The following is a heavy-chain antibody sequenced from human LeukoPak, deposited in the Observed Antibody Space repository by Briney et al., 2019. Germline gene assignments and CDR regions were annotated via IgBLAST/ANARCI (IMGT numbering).Heavy chain of an antibody. J-gene: IGHJ4*02. CDR2: INPGDSDT. D-gene: IGHD3-16*01. Sequence: GESLKISCKGSGYTFTSYWIGWVRQMPGKGLEWMGIINPGDSDTRYSPPFQGQVTMSADKSISTAYLQWSSLESSDTAIYYCARRGYYDYSGNHGRYFDYWGQGTLVTVSS. CDR3: ARRGYYDYSGNHGRYFDY. V-gene: IGHV5-51*01. CDR1: GYTFTSYW.